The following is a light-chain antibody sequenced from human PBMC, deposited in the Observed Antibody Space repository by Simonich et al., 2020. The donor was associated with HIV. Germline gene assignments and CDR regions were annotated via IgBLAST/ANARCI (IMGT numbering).Light chain of an antibody. CDR1: SSDVGGYNY. J-gene: IGLJ1*01. CDR2: AVS. Sequence: QSALTQPASVSGSPGQSITISCTGTSSDVGGYNYVSWFPQHPGKAPKLMIYAVSNRPSGVSNRFSGSKSGNTASLTISGLQAEDEADYYCSSYTSSSSYVFGTGTKVTVL. V-gene: IGLV2-14*03. CDR3: SSYTSSSSYV.